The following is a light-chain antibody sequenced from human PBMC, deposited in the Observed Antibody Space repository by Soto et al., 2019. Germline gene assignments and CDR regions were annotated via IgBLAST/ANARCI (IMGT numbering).Light chain of an antibody. CDR2: DVS. Sequence: QSVLTKPASVSGSPGQSITISCTGTSSDVGGYNYVSWYQQHPGKAPKLMIYDVSNRPSGVSNRFSGSKSGNTASLTISGLQAEDEADYYCISYTSSSTRVFGGGTKLTVL. V-gene: IGLV2-14*01. CDR1: SSDVGGYNY. J-gene: IGLJ2*01. CDR3: ISYTSSSTRV.